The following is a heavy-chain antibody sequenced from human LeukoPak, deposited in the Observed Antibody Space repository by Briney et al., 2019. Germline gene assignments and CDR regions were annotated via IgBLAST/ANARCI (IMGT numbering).Heavy chain of an antibody. Sequence: SEKVSCKASGGTFSSYAISWVRQAPGQGLEWMGRIIPILGIANYAQKFQGRVTITADKSTSTAYMELSSLRSEDTAVYYCARGELYYYGSGSYLPDYWGQGTLVTVSS. CDR3: ARGELYYYGSGSYLPDY. D-gene: IGHD3-10*01. CDR1: GGTFSSYA. V-gene: IGHV1-69*04. J-gene: IGHJ4*02. CDR2: IIPILGIA.